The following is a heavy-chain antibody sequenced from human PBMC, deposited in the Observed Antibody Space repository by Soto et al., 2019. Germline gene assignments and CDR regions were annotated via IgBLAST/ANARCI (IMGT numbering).Heavy chain of an antibody. Sequence: EVQLLESGGGLVQPGGSLRLSCAASGFIFSTFAMNWVRQAPGKGLECVSVISSDGGTTYYADSVKGRFTISRDNSKNTLYLHMSSLRADDTAVYYCVKEWSQASWSQGTLVTVSS. V-gene: IGHV3-23*01. J-gene: IGHJ5*02. D-gene: IGHD3-3*01. CDR2: ISSDGGTT. CDR1: GFIFSTFA. CDR3: VKEWSQAS.